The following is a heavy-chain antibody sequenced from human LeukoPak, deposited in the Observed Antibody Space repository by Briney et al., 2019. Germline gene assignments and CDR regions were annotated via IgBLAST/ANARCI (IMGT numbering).Heavy chain of an antibody. D-gene: IGHD3-10*01. CDR2: ISGSGGST. CDR3: AKEARGFSVPYYFDY. Sequence: GGSLRLSCAASGFTFSSYAMSWVRQAPGKGLEGVSAISGSGGSTYYAASVKGRFTISRDNSKNTLYLQMNSLRAEDTAVYYCAKEARGFSVPYYFDYWGQGTLVTVSS. CDR1: GFTFSSYA. J-gene: IGHJ4*02. V-gene: IGHV3-23*01.